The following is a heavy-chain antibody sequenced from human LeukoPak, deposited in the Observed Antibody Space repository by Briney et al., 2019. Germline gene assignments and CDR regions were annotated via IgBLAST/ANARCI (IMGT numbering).Heavy chain of an antibody. CDR3: ARDDSQLWLKRASRISGLYYFDY. CDR2: ISAYNGNT. V-gene: IGHV1-18*01. CDR1: GYTSTSYG. D-gene: IGHD5-18*01. Sequence: ASVKVSCKASGYTSTSYGISWVRQAPGQGLEWMGWISAYNGNTNYAQKLQGRVTVTTDTSTSTAYMELRSLRSDDTAVYYCARDDSQLWLKRASRISGLYYFDYWGQGTLVTVSS. J-gene: IGHJ4*02.